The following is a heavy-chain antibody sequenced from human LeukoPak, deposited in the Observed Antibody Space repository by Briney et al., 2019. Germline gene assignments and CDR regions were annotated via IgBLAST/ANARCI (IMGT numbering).Heavy chain of an antibody. CDR3: AKDHVRYFDWLTPYYMDV. J-gene: IGHJ6*03. CDR1: GFTFSSHG. D-gene: IGHD3-9*01. CDR2: IRYDGSNK. V-gene: IGHV3-30*02. Sequence: QAGGSLRLPCAASGFTFSSHGMHWARQAPGKGLEWVAFIRYDGSNKHYADSVKGRFTISRDNSKNTLYLQMNSLRAEDTAVYYCAKDHVRYFDWLTPYYMDVWGKGTTVTVSS.